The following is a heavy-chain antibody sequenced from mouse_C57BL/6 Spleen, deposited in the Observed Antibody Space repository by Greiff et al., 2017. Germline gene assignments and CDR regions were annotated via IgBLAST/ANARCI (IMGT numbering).Heavy chain of an antibody. D-gene: IGHD1-1*01. CDR3: ARNGYGGRRYYFDY. V-gene: IGHV1-18*01. Sequence: EVKLQESGPELVKPGASVKIPCKASGYTFTDYNMDWVKQSPGKSLEWIGDINPNNGGTIYNQKFKGKATLTVDKSSSTAYMELRSLTSEDTAVYYGARNGYGGRRYYFDYWGQGTTLTVSA. CDR1: GYTFTDYN. J-gene: IGHJ2*01. CDR2: INPNNGGT.